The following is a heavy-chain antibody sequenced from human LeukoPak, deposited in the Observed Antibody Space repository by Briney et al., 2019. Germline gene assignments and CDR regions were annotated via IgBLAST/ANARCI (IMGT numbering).Heavy chain of an antibody. J-gene: IGHJ5*02. CDR1: GFTFSTYA. V-gene: IGHV3-23*01. CDR2: IGGSGGSL. CDR3: AKVGSAWSNWFDP. Sequence: PGGSLRLSCAASGFTFSTYAMSWVRQAPGKGLEWVSAIGGSGGSLYYADSVRGRFTISRDNSKNTLYLQMNSLSAEDTAVYYCAKVGSAWSNWFDPWGQGTLVTVSS. D-gene: IGHD6-19*01.